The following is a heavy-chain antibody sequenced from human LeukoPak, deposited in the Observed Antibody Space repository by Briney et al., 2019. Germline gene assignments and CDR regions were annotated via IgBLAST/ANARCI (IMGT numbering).Heavy chain of an antibody. CDR2: IYTSGST. Sequence: SETLSPTCTVSGGSISSGSYYWSWIRQPAGKGLEWIGRIYTSGSTNYNPSLKSRVTISVDTSKNQFSLKLSSVTAADTAVYYCADNSGYAAWGWYFDLWGRGTLVTVSS. D-gene: IGHD3-22*01. CDR1: GGSISSGSYY. V-gene: IGHV4-61*02. CDR3: ADNSGYAAWGWYFDL. J-gene: IGHJ2*01.